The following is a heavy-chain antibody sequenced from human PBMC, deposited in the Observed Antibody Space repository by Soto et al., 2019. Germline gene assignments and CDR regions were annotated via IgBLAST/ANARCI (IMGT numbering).Heavy chain of an antibody. V-gene: IGHV3-74*01. CDR1: GFILRNHW. CDR3: VSLVERADSAFDI. CDR2: IDGDGRDR. D-gene: IGHD6-6*01. Sequence: EVQLVESGGGLVQLGGSLRLSCAASGFILRNHWMHWLRQAPGEGLLWVARIDGDGRDRDNADIVKGRFTISRDNARNKVYLQMTGLRAEDTAVYFCVSLVERADSAFDIWGQGTMVTVS. J-gene: IGHJ3*02.